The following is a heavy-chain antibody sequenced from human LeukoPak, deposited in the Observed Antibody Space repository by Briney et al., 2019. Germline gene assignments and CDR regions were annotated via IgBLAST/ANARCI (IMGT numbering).Heavy chain of an antibody. CDR1: GFTFSSYW. V-gene: IGHV3-74*01. D-gene: IGHD3-10*01. CDR3: ARVSTMVRGVINDDAFDV. CDR2: INSDGSST. Sequence: GGSLRLSSAASGFTFSSYWRNWVRQAPGKGLVWVSRINSDGSSTSYADSVKGRFTISRDNAKNTLYLQMNSLRAEDTAVYYCARVSTMVRGVINDDAFDVWGQGTMVTVSS. J-gene: IGHJ3*01.